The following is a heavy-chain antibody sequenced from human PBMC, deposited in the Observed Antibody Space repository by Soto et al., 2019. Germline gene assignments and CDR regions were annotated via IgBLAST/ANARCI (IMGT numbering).Heavy chain of an antibody. D-gene: IGHD6-19*01. CDR2: TYYRSKWYN. CDR3: ARGGYSSRRRVYYYGMDV. Sequence: SQTLSLTCAISGDSVSSNSAAWNWIRQSPSRGLEWLGRTYYRSKWYNDYAVSVKSRITINPDTSKNQFSRQLNSVTPEDTAVYYCARGGYSSRRRVYYYGMDVWGQGTTVTVSS. J-gene: IGHJ6*02. V-gene: IGHV6-1*01. CDR1: GDSVSSNSAA.